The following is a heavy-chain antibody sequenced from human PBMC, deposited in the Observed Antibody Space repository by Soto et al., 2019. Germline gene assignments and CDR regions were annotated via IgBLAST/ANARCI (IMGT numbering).Heavy chain of an antibody. CDR1: GFTVSSNY. CDR3: AKAPLFGGNSV. CDR2: IYSGGST. D-gene: IGHD2-21*02. V-gene: IGHV3-53*01. J-gene: IGHJ4*02. Sequence: EVQLVESGGGLIQPGGSLRLSCAASGFTVSSNYMTWVRQAPGKGLEWVSAIYSGGSTYYSDSVEGRFTISRDNSKNTLYLQMNSLRAEDTAVYYCAKAPLFGGNSVWGQGTLVTVSS.